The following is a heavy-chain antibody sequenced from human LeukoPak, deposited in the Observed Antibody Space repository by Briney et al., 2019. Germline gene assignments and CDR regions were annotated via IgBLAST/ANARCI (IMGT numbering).Heavy chain of an antibody. CDR3: AREASSWYSPATPYFDY. D-gene: IGHD6-13*01. Sequence: GGSLRLSCAASGFTFSSYTMNWVRQAPGKGLEWVSSISSSSTYINYADSVKGRFTISRDNAKNSLYLQMNSLRAEDTAVYYCAREASSWYSPATPYFDYWGQGTLVTVSS. CDR2: ISSSSTYI. J-gene: IGHJ4*02. V-gene: IGHV3-21*01. CDR1: GFTFSSYT.